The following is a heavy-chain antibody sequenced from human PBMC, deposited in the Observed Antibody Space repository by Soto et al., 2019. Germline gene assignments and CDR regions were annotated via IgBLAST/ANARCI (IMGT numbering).Heavy chain of an antibody. Sequence: PGGSLRLSCAAFGFTLSGNAMDWVRQAPGKGLEYVSGISSNGVGTYYANSVQGRLTISRDNSKNTVYLQMGSLRPEDMAVYYCARRARPDFYYMDVWGKGTTVTVSS. CDR1: GFTLSGNA. D-gene: IGHD6-6*01. J-gene: IGHJ6*03. V-gene: IGHV3-64*01. CDR3: ARRARPDFYYMDV. CDR2: ISSNGVGT.